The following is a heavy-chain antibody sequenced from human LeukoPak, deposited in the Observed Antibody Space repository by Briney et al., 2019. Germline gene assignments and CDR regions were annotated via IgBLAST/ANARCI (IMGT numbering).Heavy chain of an antibody. V-gene: IGHV1-18*01. D-gene: IGHD6-13*01. J-gene: IGHJ4*02. Sequence: ASVKVSCKASGYTFTNYGFSWVRQAPGQGLGWMGWISAYNGYTDYAQKFQFRVTMTTDTSTSTAYMELRSLRSDDTAVYYCARDLQQLVPSGYWGQGTLVTVSS. CDR1: GYTFTNYG. CDR2: ISAYNGYT. CDR3: ARDLQQLVPSGY.